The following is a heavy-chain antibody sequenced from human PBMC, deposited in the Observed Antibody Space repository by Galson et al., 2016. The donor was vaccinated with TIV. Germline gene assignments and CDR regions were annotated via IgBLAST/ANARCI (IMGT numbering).Heavy chain of an antibody. CDR2: IYDDGST. V-gene: IGHV3-66*02. J-gene: IGHJ6*02. D-gene: IGHD2-21*01. CDR1: GLIVTSNS. Sequence: SLRLSCAASGLIVTSNSMTWVRQAPGKGLEWVALIYDDGSTSYADSEKGRFPISRDNSKNLLYLQMTSLRADDTAVYYCARDRRHCGNECYLRYYYGMDVWGQGTTVTVSS. CDR3: ARDRRHCGNECYLRYYYGMDV.